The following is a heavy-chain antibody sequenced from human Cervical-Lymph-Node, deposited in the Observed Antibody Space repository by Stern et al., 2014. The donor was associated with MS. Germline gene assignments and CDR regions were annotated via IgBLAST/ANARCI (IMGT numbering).Heavy chain of an antibody. D-gene: IGHD3-22*01. V-gene: IGHV1-18*01. CDR3: ARERGYYESSGYYAMKDGY. Sequence: VQLVESGAEVKKPGASVKVSCKTSGYTFSRYGMSWVRQAPGQGLEYMGWISGYNGHTNYAPRFQGRLAMTTDTSTSTVYMELRSLTSDDTATYYCARERGYYESSGYYAMKDGYWGQGTPVTVSS. CDR1: GYTFSRYG. J-gene: IGHJ4*02. CDR2: ISGYNGHT.